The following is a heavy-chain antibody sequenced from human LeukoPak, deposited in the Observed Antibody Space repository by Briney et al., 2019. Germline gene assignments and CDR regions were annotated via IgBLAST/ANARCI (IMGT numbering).Heavy chain of an antibody. D-gene: IGHD3-3*01. CDR2: ISSSSSTI. Sequence: PGGSLRLSCAASGFTFSSYSMNWVRQAPGKGLEWVSYISSSSSTIYYADSVKGRFTISRDNAKNSLYLQMNSLRAEDTAVYYCASSRSGYYIGAFDIWGQGTMVTVSS. CDR1: GFTFSSYS. CDR3: ASSRSGYYIGAFDI. V-gene: IGHV3-48*04. J-gene: IGHJ3*02.